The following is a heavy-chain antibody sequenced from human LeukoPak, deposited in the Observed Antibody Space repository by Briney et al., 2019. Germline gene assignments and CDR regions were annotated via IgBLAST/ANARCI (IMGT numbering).Heavy chain of an antibody. V-gene: IGHV3-21*01. Sequence: NPGGSLRLSCAASGFTFSSYSMNWVRQAPGKGLEWVSSISSSSSYIYYADSVKGRFTISRDNAKNSLYLQMNSLRAEDTAVYYCASTASPDDFWSGYQAEYFQHWGQGTLVTVSS. CDR3: ASTASPDDFWSGYQAEYFQH. CDR2: ISSSSSYI. CDR1: GFTFSSYS. J-gene: IGHJ1*01. D-gene: IGHD3-3*01.